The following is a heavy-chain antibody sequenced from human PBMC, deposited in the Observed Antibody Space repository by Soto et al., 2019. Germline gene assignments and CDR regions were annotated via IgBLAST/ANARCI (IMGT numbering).Heavy chain of an antibody. CDR1: GFSFSSYG. D-gene: IGHD2-21*02. CDR3: AKDIKVTATPYYYYGLDV. Sequence: RRLSCAASGFSFSSYGMHWVRQAPGKGLEWLALISDDGNDKSYADSVRGRFTVSRDNSKNTLYLQMNSLRPGDTAVYYCAKDIKVTATPYYYYGLDVWGQGATVTAP. V-gene: IGHV3-30*18. J-gene: IGHJ6*02. CDR2: ISDDGNDK.